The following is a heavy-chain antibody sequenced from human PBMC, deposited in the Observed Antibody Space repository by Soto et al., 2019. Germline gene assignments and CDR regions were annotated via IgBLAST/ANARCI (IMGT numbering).Heavy chain of an antibody. CDR1: GFTFSSYA. V-gene: IGHV3-23*01. CDR3: AKDGGYFDWLDY. D-gene: IGHD3-9*01. Sequence: EVQLLESGGGLVQPGGSLRLSCAASGFTFSSYAMSWVRQAPGKGLEWVSAISGSGGSTYYADSVKGRFTIPRDNSKNTLYLQMNSLRAEDTAVYYCAKDGGYFDWLDYWGQGTLVTVSS. J-gene: IGHJ4*02. CDR2: ISGSGGST.